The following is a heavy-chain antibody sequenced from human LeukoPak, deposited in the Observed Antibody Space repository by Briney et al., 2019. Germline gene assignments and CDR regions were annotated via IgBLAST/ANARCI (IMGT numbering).Heavy chain of an antibody. J-gene: IGHJ4*02. CDR2: IYAPGSS. CDR3: ARDLEDFDSPANDY. D-gene: IGHD2-15*01. CDR1: GDSISGYY. V-gene: IGHV4-4*07. Sequence: SETLSLTCTVSGDSISGYYWSWIRQPAGKGLEWIGHIYAPGSSNYSPSFKSRVTMSIDMSNNQFSLRLNSVTAADTAMYYCARDLEDFDSPANDYWGQGTHVIVSP.